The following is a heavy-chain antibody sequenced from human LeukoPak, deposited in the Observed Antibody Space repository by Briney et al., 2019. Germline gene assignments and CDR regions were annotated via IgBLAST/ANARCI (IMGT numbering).Heavy chain of an antibody. D-gene: IGHD1-1*01. CDR3: ARAPVRGPTDLGP. V-gene: IGHV1-69*01. CDR1: GGTFSSYA. Sequence: GASVKVSCKASGGTFSSYAISWVRQAPGQGLEWMGGIIPISGTPSYAQTFQGRVTLTADEISGTAYMELTSLRSEDTGVYYCARAPVRGPTDLGPWGQGTLVTVSS. J-gene: IGHJ5*02. CDR2: IIPISGTP.